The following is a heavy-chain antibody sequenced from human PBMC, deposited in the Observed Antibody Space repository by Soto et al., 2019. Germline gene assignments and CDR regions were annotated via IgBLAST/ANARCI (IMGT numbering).Heavy chain of an antibody. CDR3: ARERATMIVVAPTTPDFDY. D-gene: IGHD3-22*01. J-gene: IGHJ4*02. CDR2: ISYDGSNK. Sequence: QVQLVDSGGGVVQPGRSLRLSCAASGFTFSSYAMHWVRQAPGKGLEWVAVISYDGSNKYYADSVKGRFTISRDNSKNTLYLQMNSLRAEDTAVYYCARERATMIVVAPTTPDFDYWGQGTLVTVSS. CDR1: GFTFSSYA. V-gene: IGHV3-30-3*01.